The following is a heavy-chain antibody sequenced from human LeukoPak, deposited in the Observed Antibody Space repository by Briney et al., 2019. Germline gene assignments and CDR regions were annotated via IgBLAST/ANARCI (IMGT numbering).Heavy chain of an antibody. CDR2: ISAYNGNT. D-gene: IGHD6-13*01. V-gene: IGHV1-18*01. Sequence: ASVKVSCKASGYTFTSYGISWVRQAPGQGLEWMGWISAYNGNTNYARKLQGRVTMTTDTSTSTAYMELRSLRSDDTAVYYCARPRRIQLPYPASSSWYDGAGWFDPWGQGTLVTVSS. J-gene: IGHJ5*02. CDR3: ARPRRIQLPYPASSSWYDGAGWFDP. CDR1: GYTFTSYG.